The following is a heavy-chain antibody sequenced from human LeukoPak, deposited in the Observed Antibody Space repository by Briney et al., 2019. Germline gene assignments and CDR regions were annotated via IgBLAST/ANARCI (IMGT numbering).Heavy chain of an antibody. D-gene: IGHD3-22*01. V-gene: IGHV3-23*01. CDR3: AKDQYYDSSVFDY. Sequence: GGSLRLSCAASGFTFSSYAMSWVRQAPGQGLEWVSSISHNSRSIHYTDSVKGRFTISRDNFKNTLYLHMNSLRAEDTAVYYCAKDQYYDSSVFDYWGQGTLVTVSS. CDR1: GFTFSSYA. CDR2: ISHNSRSI. J-gene: IGHJ4*02.